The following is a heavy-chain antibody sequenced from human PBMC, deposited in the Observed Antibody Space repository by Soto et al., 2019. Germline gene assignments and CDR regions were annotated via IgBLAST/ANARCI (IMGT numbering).Heavy chain of an antibody. CDR1: GGSVSSGSYH. D-gene: IGHD3-16*01. Sequence: PSETLSLTCTASGGSVSSGSYHWTWIRRPPGKGLEWIGYIYYSGSTNYNPSLKSRVTISVDTSKNQFSLKLSSVTAADTAVYYCARDNMRARDGMDVWGQGTTVTVS. V-gene: IGHV4-61*01. CDR3: ARDNMRARDGMDV. CDR2: IYYSGST. J-gene: IGHJ6*02.